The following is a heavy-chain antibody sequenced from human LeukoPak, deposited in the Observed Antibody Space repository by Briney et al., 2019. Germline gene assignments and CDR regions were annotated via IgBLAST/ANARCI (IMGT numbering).Heavy chain of an antibody. Sequence: GGSLRLSCAASGFTFSSYGMSWVRQAPGKGLEWVSAISGSGGSTYYADSVKGRFTISRDNSKNTLYLQMNSLRAEDTAVYYCAKDLAYYYDSSGYYWGQGTLVTASS. J-gene: IGHJ4*02. V-gene: IGHV3-23*01. CDR3: AKDLAYYYDSSGYY. CDR1: GFTFSSYG. D-gene: IGHD3-22*01. CDR2: ISGSGGST.